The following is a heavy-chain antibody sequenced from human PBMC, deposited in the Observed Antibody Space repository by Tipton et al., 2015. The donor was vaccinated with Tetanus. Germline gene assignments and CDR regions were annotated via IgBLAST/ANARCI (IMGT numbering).Heavy chain of an antibody. CDR2: IYQTDST. V-gene: IGHV4-30-2*01. D-gene: IGHD5-12*01. J-gene: IGHJ4*02. CDR3: VRGRGLGAYSFGFEY. Sequence: LRLSCNVSGGLITTGGYSWGWIRQPPGQGLVWLGYIYQTDSTYYNPSVRSRLTLSLRRSKNQDSLKLTSVAAADTAVYYCVRGRGLGAYSFGFEYWGQGALVPVSS. CDR1: GGLITTGGYS.